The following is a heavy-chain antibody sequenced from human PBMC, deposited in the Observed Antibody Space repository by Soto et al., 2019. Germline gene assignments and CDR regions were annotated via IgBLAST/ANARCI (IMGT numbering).Heavy chain of an antibody. Sequence: ASVKVSCKASGYTFTGYYMHWVRQAPGQGLEWMGWINPNSGGTNYAQKFQGRVTITADKSTSTAYMELSSLRSEDTAVYYCASDILTGYPSYYYYGMDVWGQGTTVTVSS. V-gene: IGHV1-2*02. CDR1: GYTFTGYY. D-gene: IGHD3-9*01. CDR3: ASDILTGYPSYYYYGMDV. CDR2: INPNSGGT. J-gene: IGHJ6*02.